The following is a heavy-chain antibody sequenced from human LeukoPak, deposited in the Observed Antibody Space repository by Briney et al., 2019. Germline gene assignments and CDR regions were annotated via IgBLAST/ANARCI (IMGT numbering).Heavy chain of an antibody. Sequence: SETLSLTCAVYGGSFSGYYWSWIRRPPGKGLEWIGEINHSGSTNYNPSLKSRVTISVDTSKNQFSLKLSSVTAADTAVYYCASGHGSDNTVTRYWFDPWGQGTLVTVSS. D-gene: IGHD4-17*01. J-gene: IGHJ5*02. V-gene: IGHV4-34*01. CDR1: GGSFSGYY. CDR2: INHSGST. CDR3: ASGHGSDNTVTRYWFDP.